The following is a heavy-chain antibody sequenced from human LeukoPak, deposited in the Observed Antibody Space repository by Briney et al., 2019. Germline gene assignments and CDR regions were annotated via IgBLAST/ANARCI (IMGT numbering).Heavy chain of an antibody. J-gene: IGHJ4*02. CDR3: VRQYYEILAGYYGDY. V-gene: IGHV4-38-2*02. Sequence: SDTLSLTCTVSGYSISSGYYWGWIRQRPGKGLEWIGCIYHSGSTYYNPSLKSRVTISVDTYKNQFSLKLSSVTAADTAVYYCVRQYYEILAGYYGDYWGQGTLVTVSS. CDR2: IYHSGST. D-gene: IGHD3-9*01. CDR1: GYSISSGYY.